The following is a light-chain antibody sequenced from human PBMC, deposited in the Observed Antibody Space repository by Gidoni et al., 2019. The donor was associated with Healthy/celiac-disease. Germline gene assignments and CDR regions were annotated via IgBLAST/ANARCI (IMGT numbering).Light chain of an antibody. CDR1: SSDVGSYHI. Sequence: QSALTQNASVSGSPGQSITISCTGTSSDVGSYHIVSWYQQHPGKAPKLMIYEGSKRPSGVSTRFSGSESGNTASLTIAGLQAEDEADYYCCSSAGSSTWVFGGGTKLTVL. CDR3: CSSAGSSTWV. J-gene: IGLJ3*02. V-gene: IGLV2-23*01. CDR2: EGS.